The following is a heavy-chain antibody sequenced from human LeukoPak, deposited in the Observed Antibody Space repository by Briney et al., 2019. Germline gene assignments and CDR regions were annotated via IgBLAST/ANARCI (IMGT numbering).Heavy chain of an antibody. CDR1: GGSISSYY. V-gene: IGHV4-4*07. CDR2: IYTSGST. Sequence: SETPSLTCTVSGGSISSYYWSWIRQPAGKGLEWIGRIYTSGSTNYNPSLKSRVTMSVDTSKNQFSLKLSSVTAADTAVYYCARHVGYCSSTSCYPRAFDIWGQGTMVTVSS. CDR3: ARHVGYCSSTSCYPRAFDI. D-gene: IGHD2-2*01. J-gene: IGHJ3*02.